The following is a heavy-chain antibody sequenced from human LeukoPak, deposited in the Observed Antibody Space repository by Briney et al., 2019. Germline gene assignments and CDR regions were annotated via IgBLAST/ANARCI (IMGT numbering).Heavy chain of an antibody. D-gene: IGHD6-19*01. CDR2: INSDGSST. Sequence: PGGSLRLSCAVSGSTFSNYWMYCVRQAPGKGLVWVSHINSDGSSTSYADSVKGRFTITRDNAKNTLYLQMSSLRAEDTAVYYCAGYSRGWYISAWGQGTLVTVSS. V-gene: IGHV3-74*01. CDR3: AGYSRGWYISA. CDR1: GSTFSNYW. J-gene: IGHJ5*02.